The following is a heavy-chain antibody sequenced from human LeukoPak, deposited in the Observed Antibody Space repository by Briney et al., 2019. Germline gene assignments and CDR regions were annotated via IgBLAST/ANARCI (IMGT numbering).Heavy chain of an antibody. CDR2: ISGSGGST. D-gene: IGHD3-3*01. J-gene: IGHJ3*02. CDR3: AKSITIFGVVTPRDAFDI. V-gene: IGHV3-23*01. CDR1: GFTYTDHV. Sequence: GGSLRLSCAASGFTYTDHVMSWVRQAPGKELEWVSTISGSGGSTYYADSVKGRFAISRDNSINTLFLQMNSLRAEDTAIYYCAKSITIFGVVTPRDAFDIWGQGTMVTVSS.